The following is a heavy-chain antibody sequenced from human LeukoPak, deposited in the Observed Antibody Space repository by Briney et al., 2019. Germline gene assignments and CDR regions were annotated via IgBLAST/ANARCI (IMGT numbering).Heavy chain of an antibody. Sequence: KTGGSLRLSCAASGFTFSNYRMNWVRQAPGKGLEWVSSISGSSSFIYYTDSVKGRFTISRDNAKKSLFLQMNSLRAEDTALYYCAREAAVGTHWFDPWGQGTLVTVSS. D-gene: IGHD6-13*01. V-gene: IGHV3-21*01. CDR1: GFTFSNYR. CDR2: ISGSSSFI. J-gene: IGHJ5*02. CDR3: AREAAVGTHWFDP.